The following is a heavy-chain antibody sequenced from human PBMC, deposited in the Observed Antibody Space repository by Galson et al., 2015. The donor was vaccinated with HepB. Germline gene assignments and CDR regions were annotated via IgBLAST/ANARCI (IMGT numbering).Heavy chain of an antibody. CDR2: MSKRGNSI. V-gene: IGHV3-30*18. D-gene: IGHD6-19*01. CDR3: VKEHRSGWPNLDS. J-gene: IGHJ4*02. Sequence: SLRLSCAASGFIFSDFSMHWVRQAPGKGLEWVAVMSKRGNSINYADSMKGRFTISRDNSKTTVYLQMHDLRHEDTAPYFCVKEHRSGWPNLDSWGPGTLVIVSS. CDR1: GFIFSDFS.